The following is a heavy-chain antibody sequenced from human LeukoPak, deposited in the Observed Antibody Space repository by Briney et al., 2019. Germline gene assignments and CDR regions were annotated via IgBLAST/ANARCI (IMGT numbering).Heavy chain of an antibody. Sequence: GASVKVSCKASGYTFTSYGISWVRQAPGQGLEWMGWISAYNGNTNYAQKLQGRVTMTTDTSTSTAYMELRSLRSDDTAVYYCARVTPGGYEGFDWLENFDYWGQGTLVTVSS. D-gene: IGHD3-9*01. V-gene: IGHV1-18*04. CDR1: GYTFTSYG. J-gene: IGHJ4*02. CDR2: ISAYNGNT. CDR3: ARVTPGGYEGFDWLENFDY.